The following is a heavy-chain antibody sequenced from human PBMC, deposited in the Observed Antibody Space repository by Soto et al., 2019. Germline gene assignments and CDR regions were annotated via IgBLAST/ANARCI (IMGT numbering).Heavy chain of an antibody. Sequence: QMPGKGLEWMGIIYPGDSDNRYSPSFPGQVTISVDKSITTAYLQLISLKASDTDLYYCARNMGQAAIGAWFDPWGQGTLVPVSS. D-gene: IGHD2-2*02. CDR2: IYPGDSDN. J-gene: IGHJ5*02. CDR3: ARNMGQAAIGAWFDP. V-gene: IGHV5-51*01.